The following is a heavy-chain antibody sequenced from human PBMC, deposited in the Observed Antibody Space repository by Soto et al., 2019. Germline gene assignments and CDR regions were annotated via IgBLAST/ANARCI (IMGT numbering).Heavy chain of an antibody. CDR3: ARGGTIFGVVPNFDY. CDR1: GGTFSSYA. V-gene: IGHV1-69*01. CDR2: IIPIFGTA. D-gene: IGHD3-3*01. J-gene: IGHJ4*02. Sequence: QVQLVQSGAEVKKPGSSVTVSCKASGGTFSSYAISWVRQAPGQGLEWMGGIIPIFGTANYAQKFQGRVTITADESTSTAYMELSSLRSEDTAVHYCARGGTIFGVVPNFDYWGQGTLVTVSS.